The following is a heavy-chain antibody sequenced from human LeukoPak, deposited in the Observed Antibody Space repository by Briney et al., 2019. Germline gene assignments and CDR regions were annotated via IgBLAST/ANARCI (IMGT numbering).Heavy chain of an antibody. CDR3: AKARGPAATHPDY. J-gene: IGHJ4*02. Sequence: GGSLRLSCAASGLTFSYCAMTWVRQAPGKGLEWVSALYGSGGVTFYADSVKGRFTISRDDSKNTLYLQMNSLRAEDTAVYYCAKARGPAATHPDYWGQGTLVTVSS. D-gene: IGHD6-25*01. V-gene: IGHV3-23*01. CDR2: LYGSGGVT. CDR1: GLTFSYCA.